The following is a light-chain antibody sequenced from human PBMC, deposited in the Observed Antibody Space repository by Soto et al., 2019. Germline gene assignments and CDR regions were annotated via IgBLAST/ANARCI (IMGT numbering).Light chain of an antibody. V-gene: IGKV2-24*01. J-gene: IGKJ4*01. CDR3: MQATQFPLS. CDR2: EFS. Sequence: DIVMTQTPLSSPVTLGQPASISCRSSQSLVHVDGKTYLSWLQQRPGQPPRLLIYEFSNRFSGDPDRFSGSGAVTDFTLRISRVEDEDVGVYYCMQATQFPLSFGGGTRVEIK. CDR1: QSLVHVDGKTY.